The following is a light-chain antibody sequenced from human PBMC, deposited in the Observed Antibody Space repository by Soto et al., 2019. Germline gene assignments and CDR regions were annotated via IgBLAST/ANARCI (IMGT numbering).Light chain of an antibody. Sequence: DIQMTQSPSSLSASVGDRVTITCRASQSISSYLNWYQQKPGKVPKLLIYAASTLQSGVPSRFSGSGSGTDFTLTISSLQPEDVATHYCQKYNSALWTFGQGTKVDIK. CDR2: AAS. J-gene: IGKJ1*01. V-gene: IGKV1-27*01. CDR1: QSISSY. CDR3: QKYNSALWT.